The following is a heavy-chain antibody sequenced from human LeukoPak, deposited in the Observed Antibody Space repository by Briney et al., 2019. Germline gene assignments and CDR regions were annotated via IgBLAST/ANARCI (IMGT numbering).Heavy chain of an antibody. CDR2: ISSDGPIT. Sequence: PGRSLRLSCAASGFTFSQYSMHWVRQPPGKGLDWVAVISSDGPITSYAGSVKGRFTISRDNAKNTLYLQMSGLTAEDTALYYCARDRHGIHSAFDVWGQGTMVTVS. J-gene: IGHJ3*01. CDR3: ARDRHGIHSAFDV. CDR1: GFTFSQYS. V-gene: IGHV3-30-3*01.